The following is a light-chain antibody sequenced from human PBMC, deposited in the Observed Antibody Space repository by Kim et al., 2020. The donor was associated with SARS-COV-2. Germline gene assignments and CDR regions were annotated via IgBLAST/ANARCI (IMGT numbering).Light chain of an antibody. CDR2: EDN. CDR3: QSYDSSNHVV. CDR1: SGSIARNY. J-gene: IGLJ2*01. V-gene: IGLV6-57*03. Sequence: KTVTFAWNRSSGSIARNYVQWYQQRPGSAPTTVIYEDNQRPSGVPDRFSGSIDRSSNSASLTISGLKTEDEGDYYCQSYDSSNHVVFGGGTQLTVL.